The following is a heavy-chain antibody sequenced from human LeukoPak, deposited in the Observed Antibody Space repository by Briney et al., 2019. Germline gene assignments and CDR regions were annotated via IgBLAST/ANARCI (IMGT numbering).Heavy chain of an antibody. CDR3: ARDHWNYHAFDY. CDR1: GFXVSDNY. CDR2: LYTGGST. Sequence: PGGSLRLSCAASGFXVSDNYIHWLRQAPGKGLEWVLVLYTGGSTYYADSGKGRFTISRDNSKNTLYLQMNSLRVEDTAVYYCARDHWNYHAFDYWGQGTLVTVSS. J-gene: IGHJ4*02. V-gene: IGHV3-53*01. D-gene: IGHD1-7*01.